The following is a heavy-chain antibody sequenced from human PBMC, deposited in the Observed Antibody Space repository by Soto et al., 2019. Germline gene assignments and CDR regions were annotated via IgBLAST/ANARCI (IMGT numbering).Heavy chain of an antibody. J-gene: IGHJ2*01. CDR2: VHSGGST. D-gene: IGHD6-13*01. V-gene: IGHV3-23*01. CDR3: AKKTRSSSWWTGPTENNWYFDL. Sequence: SLGLACASCRVRVDYYLVACTLQAPGKGLVRVCRVHSGGSTYYADYVKGRLTISRDNSKNTLYLQMNSLRAEDTAVYYCAKKTRSSSWWTGPTENNWYFDLWGRGTLVTVSS. CDR1: RVRVDYYL.